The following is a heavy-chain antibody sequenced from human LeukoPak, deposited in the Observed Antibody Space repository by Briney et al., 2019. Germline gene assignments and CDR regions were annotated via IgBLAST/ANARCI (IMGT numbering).Heavy chain of an antibody. CDR1: GFTFSSYG. CDR3: ARGLAKWELQFDP. CDR2: IWYDGSNK. V-gene: IGHV3-33*01. Sequence: GGSLRLSCAASGFTFSSYGMHWVRQAPGKGLEWVAVIWYDGSNKYYADSVKGRFTISRDNSKNTLYLQMNSLRAEDTAVYYCARGLAKWELQFDPWGQGTLVTVSS. J-gene: IGHJ5*02. D-gene: IGHD1-26*01.